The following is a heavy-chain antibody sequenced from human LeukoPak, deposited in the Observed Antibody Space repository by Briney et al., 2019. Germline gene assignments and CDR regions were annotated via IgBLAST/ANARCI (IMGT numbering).Heavy chain of an antibody. CDR2: IKQDGSEK. V-gene: IGHV3-7*01. J-gene: IGHJ5*02. Sequence: GGSLRLSCAASGFPFSSYWMSWVRQAPGKGLEWVANIKQDGSEKYYVDSVKGRFTISRDNAKNSLYLQMNSLRAEDTAVYYCARDPYDSSGYDWFDPWGQGTLVTVSS. CDR3: ARDPYDSSGYDWFDP. D-gene: IGHD3-22*01. CDR1: GFPFSSYW.